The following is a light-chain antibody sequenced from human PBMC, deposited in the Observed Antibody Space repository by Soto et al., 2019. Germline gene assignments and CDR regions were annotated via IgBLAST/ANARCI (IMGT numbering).Light chain of an antibody. CDR2: DVS. J-gene: IGLJ1*01. CDR1: SSDVGGYNY. V-gene: IGLV2-11*01. Sequence: QSVLTQPRSVSGSPGQSVTISCTGTSSDVGGYNYVSWYQQHPGKAPKLMIYDVSKRPSGVPDRFSGSKSGNTASLTISGLQAEDEADYYCCSYAGSYTDYVSGTGTKVTVL. CDR3: CSYAGSYTDYV.